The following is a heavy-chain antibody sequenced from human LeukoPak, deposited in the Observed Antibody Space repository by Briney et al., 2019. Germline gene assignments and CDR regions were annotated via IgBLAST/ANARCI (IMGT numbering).Heavy chain of an antibody. CDR1: GGSVSSGSYY. CDR3: ATKLPGIAVADGAFDI. J-gene: IGHJ3*02. D-gene: IGHD6-19*01. Sequence: KPSETLSLTCTVSGGSVSSGSYYWSWIRQPPGKGLEWIGYIYYSGSTNYNPSLKSRVTISVDTSKNQFSLKLSSVTTADTAVYYCATKLPGIAVADGAFDIWGQGTMVTVSS. V-gene: IGHV4-61*01. CDR2: IYYSGST.